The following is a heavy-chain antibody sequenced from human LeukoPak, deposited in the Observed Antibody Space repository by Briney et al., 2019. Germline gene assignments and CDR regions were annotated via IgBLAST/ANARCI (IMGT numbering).Heavy chain of an antibody. CDR1: GGSISSSIYY. D-gene: IGHD6-13*01. CDR2: IYYSGST. CDR3: ARVSRAAGTL. J-gene: IGHJ4*02. V-gene: IGHV4-39*07. Sequence: IPSETLSLTCTVSGGSISSSIYYWGWIRQPPGKGLEWIGNIYYSGSTYYNPSLKSRVTISIDTSKNQFSLKLSSVTAADTAVYYCARVSRAAGTLWGQGTLVTVSS.